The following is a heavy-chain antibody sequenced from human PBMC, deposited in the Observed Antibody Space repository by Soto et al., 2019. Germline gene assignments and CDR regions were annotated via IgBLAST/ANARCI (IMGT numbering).Heavy chain of an antibody. CDR3: ARDARYYDSSGYAQSYYYYGMDV. CDR2: IYYSGST. D-gene: IGHD3-22*01. J-gene: IGHJ6*02. V-gene: IGHV4-30-4*01. CDR1: GGSISSGDYY. Sequence: QVPLQESGPGLVKPSQTLSLTCTVSGGSISSGDYYWSWIRQPPGKGLEWIGYIYYSGSTYYNPSLKSRVTISVDTSKNQFSLKLSSVTAADTAVYYCARDARYYDSSGYAQSYYYYGMDVWGQGTTVTVSS.